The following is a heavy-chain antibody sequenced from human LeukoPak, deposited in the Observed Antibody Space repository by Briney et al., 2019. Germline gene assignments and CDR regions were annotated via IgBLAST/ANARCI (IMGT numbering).Heavy chain of an antibody. Sequence: GGSLRLSCAASEFTFSSYSMNWVRQAPGKGLEWVSYITNSGNSKSYADSVKGRFTISRDNTKNSLYLQMNGLRAEDTAVYYCARTRSSGYLTFDCWGQGILVTVSS. V-gene: IGHV3-48*01. CDR2: ITNSGNSK. CDR1: EFTFSSYS. D-gene: IGHD3-22*01. CDR3: ARTRSSGYLTFDC. J-gene: IGHJ4*02.